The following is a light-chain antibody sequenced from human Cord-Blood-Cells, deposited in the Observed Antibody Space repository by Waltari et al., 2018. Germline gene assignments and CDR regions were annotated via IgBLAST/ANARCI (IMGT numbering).Light chain of an antibody. J-gene: IGKJ2*01. CDR2: GAS. Sequence: DIVLTQSPGPLSLSPGERATLSCRASQSVSSSYIAWYQQKPGQAPRLLIYGASSRATGIPDRFSGSGSGTDFTLTISRLEPEDFAVYYCQQYGSSPDTFGQGTKLEIK. V-gene: IGKV3-20*01. CDR1: QSVSSSY. CDR3: QQYGSSPDT.